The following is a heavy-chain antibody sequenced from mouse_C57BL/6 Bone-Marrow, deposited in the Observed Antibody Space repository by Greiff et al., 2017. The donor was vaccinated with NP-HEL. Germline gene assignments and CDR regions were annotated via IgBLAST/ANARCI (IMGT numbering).Heavy chain of an antibody. CDR3: ARDTVGPPFAY. V-gene: IGHV5-4*01. CDR2: ISDGGSYT. J-gene: IGHJ3*01. D-gene: IGHD1-1*01. Sequence: EVKLVESGGGLVKPGGSLKLSCAASGFTFSSYAMSWVRQTPEKRLEWVATISDGGSYTYYPDNVKGRFTISRDNAKNNLYLQMSHLKSEDTAMYYCARDTVGPPFAYWGQGTLVTVSA. CDR1: GFTFSSYA.